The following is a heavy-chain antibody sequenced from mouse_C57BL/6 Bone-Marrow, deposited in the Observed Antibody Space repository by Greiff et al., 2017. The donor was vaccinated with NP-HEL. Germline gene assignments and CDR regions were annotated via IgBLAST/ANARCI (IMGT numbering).Heavy chain of an antibody. J-gene: IGHJ3*01. CDR1: GFTFSSYA. Sequence: EVKVVESGGGLVKPGGSLKLSCAASGFTFSSYAMSWVRQTPEKRLEWVATISDGGSYTYYPDNVKGRFTISRDNAKNNLYLQMSHLKSEDTAMYYCARDTAGTSWFAYWGQGTLVTVSA. CDR3: ARDTAGTSWFAY. D-gene: IGHD1-2*01. V-gene: IGHV5-4*01. CDR2: ISDGGSYT.